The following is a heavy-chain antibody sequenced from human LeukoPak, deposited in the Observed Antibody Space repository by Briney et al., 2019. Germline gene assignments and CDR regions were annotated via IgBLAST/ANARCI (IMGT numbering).Heavy chain of an antibody. CDR2: IHYSGNT. D-gene: IGHD6-13*01. CDR1: GDSVSRGSYY. V-gene: IGHV4-61*01. J-gene: IGHJ5*02. CDR3: ARRRAEGGSNGHYNWFDP. Sequence: SETLSLTCTVSGDSVSRGSYYWSWIRQPPGKGLECIGYIHYSGNTNYNPSLKSRVTISVDTSKNQFSLKLSSVTAADTAVYYCARRRAEGGSNGHYNWFDPWGQGILVTVSS.